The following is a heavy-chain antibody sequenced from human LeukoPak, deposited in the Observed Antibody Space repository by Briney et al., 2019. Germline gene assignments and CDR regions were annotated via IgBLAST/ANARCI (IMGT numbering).Heavy chain of an antibody. CDR3: ARSLWPEDH. V-gene: IGHV3-7*03. CDR2: INQAGTDK. J-gene: IGHJ4*02. Sequence: GVSLTLSCSASVFTFSRFYMSCLRHARGKGLEWVANINQAGTDKYYAGSVKGRFTVSRDNANNSVYLQMNSLRVEDTGIYFCARSLWPEDHWGQGTRVIVSS. D-gene: IGHD3-16*01. CDR1: VFTFSRFY.